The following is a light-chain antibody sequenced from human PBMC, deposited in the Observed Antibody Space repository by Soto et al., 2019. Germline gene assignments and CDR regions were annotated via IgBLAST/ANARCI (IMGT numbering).Light chain of an antibody. CDR2: AAS. J-gene: IGKJ5*01. Sequence: IQMTQSPSSLSASVGGRVTITCRAGQSIFSSLNWYQQRPGKAPTLLIYAASSLQSGVPSRFSGRGSGTDFTLTISCLQPEDAATYYCQQSYSSPITLGQGTRLEIK. V-gene: IGKV1-39*01. CDR3: QQSYSSPIT. CDR1: QSIFSS.